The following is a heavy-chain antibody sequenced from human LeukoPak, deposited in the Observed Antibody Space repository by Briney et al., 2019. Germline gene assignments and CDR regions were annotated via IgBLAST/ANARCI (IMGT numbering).Heavy chain of an antibody. D-gene: IGHD3-22*01. CDR1: GGSISSYY. J-gene: IGHJ4*02. Sequence: PSETLSLTCTVSGGSISSYYWSWIRQPPGKGLEWIGYIYYSGSTNYNPSLKSRVTISVDTSKNQFPLKLRSVTAADTAVYYCARHVSSYYYDSSGYYNQKNYYFDYWGQGTLVTVSS. CDR3: ARHVSSYYYDSSGYYNQKNYYFDY. V-gene: IGHV4-59*08. CDR2: IYYSGST.